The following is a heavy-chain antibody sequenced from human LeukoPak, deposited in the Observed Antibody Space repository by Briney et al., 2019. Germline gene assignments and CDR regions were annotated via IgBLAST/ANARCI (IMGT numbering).Heavy chain of an antibody. CDR2: INHSGST. CDR1: GGSFSGYY. Sequence: SETLSLTCAVYGGSFSGYYWNWIRQPPGKGLEWIGEINHSGSTNYNPSLKSRVTISVDTSKNQFSLKLSSVTAADTAVYYCASHEVVPAFPDVWGKGTTVTVSS. CDR3: ASHEVVPAFPDV. J-gene: IGHJ6*04. D-gene: IGHD2-2*01. V-gene: IGHV4-34*01.